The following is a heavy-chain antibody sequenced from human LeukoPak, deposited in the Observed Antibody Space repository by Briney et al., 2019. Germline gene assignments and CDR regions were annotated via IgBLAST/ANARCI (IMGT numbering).Heavy chain of an antibody. J-gene: IGHJ4*01. CDR1: GFTFDAYA. D-gene: IGHD2/OR15-2a*01. Sequence: GRSLRLSCAASGFTFDAYAMHWVRHAPGKGLEWVSGISWNRGSIGYAASVKGRFTISRDNAKNSLYLQMNSLRAEDTALYYCAKDIRISGIVSTIGAPGYWGHGTLVTVSS. CDR3: AKDIRISGIVSTIGAPGY. V-gene: IGHV3-9*01. CDR2: ISWNRGSI.